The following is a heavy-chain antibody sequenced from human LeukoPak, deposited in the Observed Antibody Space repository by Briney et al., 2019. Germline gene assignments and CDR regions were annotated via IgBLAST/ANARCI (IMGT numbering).Heavy chain of an antibody. CDR3: ARRHPYYYGSGTYSRED. CDR2: ISTSGTT. CDR1: GGSIGNYY. Sequence: SETLSLTCTVSGGSIGNYYWNWIRQPAGKGLEWIRRISTSGTTNYHLSLKSRVTLSLDTSKNQFSLNLRSVTAADTAIYFCARRHPYYYGSGTYSREDWGQGTLVTVSS. D-gene: IGHD3-10*01. J-gene: IGHJ4*02. V-gene: IGHV4-4*07.